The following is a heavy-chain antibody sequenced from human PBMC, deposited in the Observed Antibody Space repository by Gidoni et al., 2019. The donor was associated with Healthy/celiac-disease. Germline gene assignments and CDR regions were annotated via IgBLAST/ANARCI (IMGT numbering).Heavy chain of an antibody. J-gene: IGHJ4*02. D-gene: IGHD3-3*01. Sequence: EVQLLESGGGLVQPGGSLRLSCAASGFTFSSYAMSWVRQAPGKGLEWVSAISGSGGSTYYADSVKGRFTISRDNSKNTLYLQMNSLRAEDTAVYYCAKDRFDDFWSGYYSYFDYWGQGTLVTVSS. CDR1: GFTFSSYA. CDR2: ISGSGGST. V-gene: IGHV3-23*01. CDR3: AKDRFDDFWSGYYSYFDY.